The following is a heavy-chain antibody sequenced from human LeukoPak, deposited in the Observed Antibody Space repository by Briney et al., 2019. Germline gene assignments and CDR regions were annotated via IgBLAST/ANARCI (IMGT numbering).Heavy chain of an antibody. CDR1: GGSFSGYY. CDR2: INHSGST. Sequence: SETLSLTCAVYGGSFSGYYWSWIRQPPGKGLEWIGEINHSGSTNYNPSLKSRVTISVDTSKNQLSLKLSSVTAADTAVYYCARMDYGGNSETSWGQGTLVTVSS. CDR3: ARMDYGGNSETS. J-gene: IGHJ5*02. D-gene: IGHD4-23*01. V-gene: IGHV4-34*01.